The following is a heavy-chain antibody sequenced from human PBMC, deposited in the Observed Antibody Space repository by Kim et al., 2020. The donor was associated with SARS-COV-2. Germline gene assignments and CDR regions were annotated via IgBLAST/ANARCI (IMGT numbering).Heavy chain of an antibody. D-gene: IGHD2-21*02. V-gene: IGHV3-48*03. CDR2: ISTSGSTL. J-gene: IGHJ4*02. CDR3: ATWRVAGFVTANY. CDR1: GFSFNNYE. Sequence: GGSLRLSCAASGFSFNNYEMNWVRQAPGKGLEWVSYISTSGSTLYYADFVKGRFIISRDNAKDSLYLQMNSLRVEDTAVYYCATWRVAGFVTANYWGQGTLVTVSS.